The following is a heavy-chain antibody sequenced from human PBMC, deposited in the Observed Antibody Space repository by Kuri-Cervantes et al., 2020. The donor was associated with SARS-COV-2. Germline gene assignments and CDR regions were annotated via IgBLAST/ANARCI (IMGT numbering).Heavy chain of an antibody. CDR1: GYTFTTYY. Sequence: ASVKVSCKASGYTFTTYYIHWVRQAPGQGLEWMGIINPSGGGTCYAQKFQGRVAVTRDTPTSTVYMELSSPRSGDTAVYYCARDPTTVTTGIGMDVWGQGTTVTVSS. CDR3: ARDPTTVTTGIGMDV. D-gene: IGHD4-17*01. CDR2: INPSGGGT. J-gene: IGHJ6*02. V-gene: IGHV1-46*01.